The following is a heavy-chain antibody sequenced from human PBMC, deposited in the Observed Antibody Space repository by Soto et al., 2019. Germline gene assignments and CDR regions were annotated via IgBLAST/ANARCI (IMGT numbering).Heavy chain of an antibody. V-gene: IGHV1-18*04. J-gene: IGHJ4*02. CDR3: ARWAGRVRDYGGPFDY. CDR1: GEFFTTYG. Sequence: QVELVQSGAEVKNPGASVTVSCKASGEFFTTYGISWVRQAPGQGLEWMGWISTYSTNTNYAPKFEGRLLLTADTSTTPAHMELRSLRPDATAVYYRARWAGRVRDYGGPFDYWGQGSLVTVS. CDR2: ISTYSTNT. D-gene: IGHD4-17*01.